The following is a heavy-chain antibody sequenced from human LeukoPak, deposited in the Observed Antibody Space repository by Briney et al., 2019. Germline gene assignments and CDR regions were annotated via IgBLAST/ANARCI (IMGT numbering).Heavy chain of an antibody. V-gene: IGHV4-34*01. CDR2: INHSGST. CDR3: ARRDYYDSSGYYYGYYFDY. J-gene: IGHJ4*02. D-gene: IGHD3-22*01. Sequence: SETLSLTCAVYGGSFSGYYWSWIRQPPGKGLEWIGEINHSGSTNYNQSLKSRVTISVDTSKNQFSLKLSSVTAADTAVYYCARRDYYDSSGYYYGYYFDYWGQGTLVTVSS. CDR1: GGSFSGYY.